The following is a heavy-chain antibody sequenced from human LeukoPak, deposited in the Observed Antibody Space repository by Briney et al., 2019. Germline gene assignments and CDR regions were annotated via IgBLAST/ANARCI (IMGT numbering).Heavy chain of an antibody. J-gene: IGHJ4*02. V-gene: IGHV1-69*13. Sequence: GASVKVSCKASGGTFSSYAISWVRQAPGQGLKWMGGIIPIFGTANYAQKFQGRVTITADESTSTAYMELSSLRSEDTAVYYCAGFGELSSPDYWGQGTLVTVSS. D-gene: IGHD3-10*01. CDR2: IIPIFGTA. CDR3: AGFGELSSPDY. CDR1: GGTFSSYA.